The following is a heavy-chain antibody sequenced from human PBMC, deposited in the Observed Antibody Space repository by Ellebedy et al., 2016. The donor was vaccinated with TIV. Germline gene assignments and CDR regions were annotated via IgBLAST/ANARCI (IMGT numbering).Heavy chain of an antibody. CDR3: ARRGIWFGDLFGWFDP. CDR2: IYYSGST. V-gene: IGHV4-59*01. Sequence: GSLRLSXTVSGGSIRSYFWSWIRQPPGKGLEWIGYIYYSGSTNYNPSLKSRVTISVDTSKNQFSLKLSSVTAADTAVYYCARRGIWFGDLFGWFDPWGQGTLVTVSS. CDR1: GGSIRSYF. D-gene: IGHD3-10*01. J-gene: IGHJ5*02.